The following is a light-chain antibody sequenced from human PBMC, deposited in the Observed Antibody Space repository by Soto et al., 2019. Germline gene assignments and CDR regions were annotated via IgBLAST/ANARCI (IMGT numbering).Light chain of an antibody. J-gene: IGKJ2*01. CDR2: GVS. Sequence: EIVLTQSPGTLSLSPGERATLSCRASQSVTSDYFSWYQQTPGQAPRLLIYGVSIRATGIPDRFSASGSGTDFTLTISRVEPEDSAVYCCQQYGTSPMYTFGQGTKLEIK. CDR1: QSVTSDY. V-gene: IGKV3-20*01. CDR3: QQYGTSPMYT.